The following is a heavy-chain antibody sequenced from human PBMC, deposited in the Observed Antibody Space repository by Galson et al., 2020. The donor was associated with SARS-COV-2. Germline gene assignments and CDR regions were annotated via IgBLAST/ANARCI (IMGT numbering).Heavy chain of an antibody. D-gene: IGHD7-27*01. V-gene: IGHV3-33*01. CDR2: IWYDGSNA. Sequence: GGSLRLSCAASGFTFRNYGMHWVRQAPGKGLEWVAVIWYDGSNAHYADSVKGRFTFSRDNSKNTLYLQMNSLRVEDTAVYYCARDRNWGRLNWYLDLWGRCTLVTVSS. CDR1: GFTFRNYG. J-gene: IGHJ2*01. CDR3: ARDRNWGRLNWYLDL.